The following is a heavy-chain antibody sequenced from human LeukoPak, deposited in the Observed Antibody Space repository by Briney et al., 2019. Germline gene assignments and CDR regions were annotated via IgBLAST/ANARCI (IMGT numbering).Heavy chain of an antibody. V-gene: IGHV4-30-4*08. Sequence: SQTLSLTCIVSGDSISSGDSYWSWIRQAPRKGLEWIGCIYDSGTTSYNPSLKSRLTISVDTSKNQFSLNLTSVTAADTAVYYCARAPCSTTRCSLLDYYMDVWGKGTTVTVSS. CDR2: IYDSGTT. CDR3: ARAPCSTTRCSLLDYYMDV. D-gene: IGHD2-2*01. CDR1: GDSISSGDSY. J-gene: IGHJ6*03.